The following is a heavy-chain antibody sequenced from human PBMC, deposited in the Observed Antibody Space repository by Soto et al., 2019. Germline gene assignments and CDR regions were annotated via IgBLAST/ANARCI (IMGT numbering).Heavy chain of an antibody. CDR2: IYYSGST. CDR3: AGLYSSGPLFTDY. CDR1: GGSISSSSYY. V-gene: IGHV4-39*01. Sequence: QLQLQESGPGLVKPSETLSLTCTVSGGSISSSSYYWGWIRQPPGKGLEWIGSIYYSGSTYYNPSRKCGVTISVDTSKNQFSLKLSSVTAADAAVYYCAGLYSSGPLFTDYWGQGTLVTVSS. J-gene: IGHJ4*02. D-gene: IGHD6-19*01.